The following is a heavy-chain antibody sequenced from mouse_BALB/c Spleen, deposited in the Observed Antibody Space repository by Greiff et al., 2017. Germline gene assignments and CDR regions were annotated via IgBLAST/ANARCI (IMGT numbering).Heavy chain of an antibody. J-gene: IGHJ1*01. CDR2: ISSGSSTI. V-gene: IGHV5-17*02. Sequence: EVQLMESGGGLVQPGGSRKLSCAASGFTFSSFGMHWVRQAPEKGLEWVAYISSGSSTIYYADTVKGRFTISRDNPKNTLFLQMTSLRSEDTAMYYCARWSYGSSYFYWYFDVWGAGTTVTVSA. CDR3: ARWSYGSSYFYWYFDV. D-gene: IGHD1-1*01. CDR1: GFTFSSFG.